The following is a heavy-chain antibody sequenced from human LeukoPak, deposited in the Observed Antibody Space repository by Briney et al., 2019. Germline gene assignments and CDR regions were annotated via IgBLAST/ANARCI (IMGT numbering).Heavy chain of an antibody. D-gene: IGHD3-16*01. J-gene: IGHJ4*02. V-gene: IGHV3-48*01. Sequence: GESLKISCTASGFTFSSYSMNWVRQAPGKGLEWVSYIIGSTIYYADSVKGRFTISRDNAKNSLYLQMNSLRAEDTAVYYCARDWAYAFDYWGQGTLVTVSS. CDR3: ARDWAYAFDY. CDR1: GFTFSSYS. CDR2: IIGSTI.